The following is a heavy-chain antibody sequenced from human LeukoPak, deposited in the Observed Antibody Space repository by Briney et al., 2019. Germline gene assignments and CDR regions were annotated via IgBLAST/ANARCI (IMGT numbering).Heavy chain of an antibody. Sequence: GGSLRLSCAASGFTFDDYAMRWVRQAPGKGLEWVSGISWNSGSIGYADSVKGRFTISRDNAKNSLYLQMNSLRAEDTALYYCAKDINYGDYSNWDYYYYGMDVWGQGTTVTVSS. CDR3: AKDINYGDYSNWDYYYYGMDV. V-gene: IGHV3-9*01. J-gene: IGHJ6*02. CDR1: GFTFDDYA. D-gene: IGHD4-11*01. CDR2: ISWNSGSI.